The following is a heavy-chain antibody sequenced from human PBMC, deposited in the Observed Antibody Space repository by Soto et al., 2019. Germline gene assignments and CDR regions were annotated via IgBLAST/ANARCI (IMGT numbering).Heavy chain of an antibody. J-gene: IGHJ4*02. CDR2: INPSGGST. Sequence: QVQLVQSGAEVKKPGASVKVSCKASGYTFTSYYMHWVRQAPGQGLELMGIINPSGGSTSYAQKFQGRVTMTRDTSTSTVYMELSSLRSEDTAVYYCAINSGYDLSFGYWGQGTLVTVSS. V-gene: IGHV1-46*03. CDR1: GYTFTSYY. D-gene: IGHD5-12*01. CDR3: AINSGYDLSFGY.